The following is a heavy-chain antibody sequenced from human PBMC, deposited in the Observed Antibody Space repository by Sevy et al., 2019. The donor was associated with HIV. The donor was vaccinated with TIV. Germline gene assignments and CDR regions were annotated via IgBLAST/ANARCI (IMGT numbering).Heavy chain of an antibody. V-gene: IGHV1-18*01. CDR3: ARVGPGYTSCWHLDF. CDR2: ISVYNGNT. Sequence: ASVKVSCKASGYTFTNNDISWVRQAPGQGLEWMGWISVYNGNTNYAQSLLGRVTMTTDTSTSTAYMELRSLRSDDTAVYYCARVGPGYTSCWHLDFWGQGTLVTVSS. J-gene: IGHJ4*02. CDR1: GYTFTNND. D-gene: IGHD2-2*01.